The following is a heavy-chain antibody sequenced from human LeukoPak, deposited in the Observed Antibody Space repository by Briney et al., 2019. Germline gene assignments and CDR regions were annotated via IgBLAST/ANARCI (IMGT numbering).Heavy chain of an antibody. CDR2: ISGSGGST. CDR3: ARGPHVLRFLEWLLHPHFDY. CDR1: GFTFSSYA. Sequence: PGGSLRLSCAASGFTFSSYAMSWVRQAPGKGLEWVSAISGSGGSTYYADSVKGRFTISRDNAKNSLYLQMNSLRAEDTAVYYCARGPHVLRFLEWLLHPHFDYWGQGTLVTVSS. J-gene: IGHJ4*02. D-gene: IGHD3-3*01. V-gene: IGHV3-23*01.